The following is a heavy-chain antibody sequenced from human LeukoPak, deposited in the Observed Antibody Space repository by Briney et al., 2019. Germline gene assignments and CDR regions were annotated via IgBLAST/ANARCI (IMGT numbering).Heavy chain of an antibody. CDR1: GFTFDDYA. V-gene: IGHV3-9*01. J-gene: IGHJ6*03. CDR2: ISWSSGNI. Sequence: PGRPLRLSCAASGFTFDDYAMHWVRHAPGKGREWVAGISWSSGNIGYADSVKGRFTISRDNAKNSLYLQMDSLRAEDTALYYCARIGAISVATYYYMDVWGKGTTVTVSS. CDR3: ARIGAISVATYYYMDV. D-gene: IGHD2-2*01.